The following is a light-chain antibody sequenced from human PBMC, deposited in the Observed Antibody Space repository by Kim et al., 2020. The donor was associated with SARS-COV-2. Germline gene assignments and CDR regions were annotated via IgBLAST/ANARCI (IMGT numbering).Light chain of an antibody. J-gene: IGLJ1*01. Sequence: QSALTQPASVSGSPGQSITISCTGTSSDVGSYNLVSWYQQHPGKAPKLMSYEVSKRPSGVSNRFSGSKYGNTASLTISGLQAEDEADYYCCSYAGSSTYVFGTGTKVTV. V-gene: IGLV2-23*02. CDR1: SSDVGSYNL. CDR2: EVS. CDR3: CSYAGSSTYV.